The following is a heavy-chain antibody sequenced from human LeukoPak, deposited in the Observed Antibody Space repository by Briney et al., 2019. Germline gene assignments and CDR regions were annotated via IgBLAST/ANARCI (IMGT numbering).Heavy chain of an antibody. CDR3: ARDWLDCSGGSCYNWFDP. J-gene: IGHJ5*02. CDR1: GGSISSYC. Sequence: NPSETLSLTCTVSGGSISSYCWSWIRQPAGKGLEWIGRIYTSGSTNYNPSLKSRVTMSVDTSKNQFSLKLSSVTAADTAVYYCARDWLDCSGGSCYNWFDPWGQGTLVTVSS. V-gene: IGHV4-4*07. D-gene: IGHD2-15*01. CDR2: IYTSGST.